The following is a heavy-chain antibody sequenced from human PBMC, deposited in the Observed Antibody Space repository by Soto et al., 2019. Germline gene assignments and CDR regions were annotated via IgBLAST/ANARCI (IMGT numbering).Heavy chain of an antibody. CDR2: IKQDGSAK. D-gene: IGHD6-25*01. J-gene: IGHJ4*02. V-gene: IGHV3-7*01. Sequence: EAQLVGSGGGLVQPGDSLRLSCAASGFALRTHWMSWVRQTPGKGLEWVANIKQDGSAKFYVDSVRGRFTISRDNANNSLYLQLNSLRAEDTAVYYCARDDGYRGFDCLGQGSLVTVSS. CDR3: ARDDGYRGFDC. CDR1: GFALRTHW.